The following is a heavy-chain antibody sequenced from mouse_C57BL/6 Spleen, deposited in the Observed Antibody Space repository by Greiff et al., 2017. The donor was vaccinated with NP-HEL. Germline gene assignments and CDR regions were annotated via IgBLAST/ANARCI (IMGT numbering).Heavy chain of an antibody. CDR1: GFTFSSYA. Sequence: EVQLVESGGGLVKPGGSLKLSCAASGFTFSSYAMSWVRQTPEKRLEWVATISDGGSYTYYPDNVKGRFTISRDNAKNNRYLQMSHLKSEDTAMYYCAREGAAWFAYWGQGTLVTVSA. V-gene: IGHV5-4*01. J-gene: IGHJ3*01. CDR3: AREGAAWFAY. CDR2: ISDGGSYT.